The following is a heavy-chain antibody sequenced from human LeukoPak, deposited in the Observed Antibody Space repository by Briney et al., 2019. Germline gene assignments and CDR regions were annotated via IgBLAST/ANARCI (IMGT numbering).Heavy chain of an antibody. V-gene: IGHV7-4-1*02. CDR2: INTNTGNP. J-gene: IGHJ3*02. Sequence: ASVKVSCKASGYTFTSYAMNWVRQAPGRGLEWMGWINTNTGNPTYAQGFTGRFVFSLDTSVSTAYLQMNSLRAEDTAAYYCARDGNAYGDYAKQHAFDIWGQGTMVTVSS. CDR1: GYTFTSYA. D-gene: IGHD4-17*01. CDR3: ARDGNAYGDYAKQHAFDI.